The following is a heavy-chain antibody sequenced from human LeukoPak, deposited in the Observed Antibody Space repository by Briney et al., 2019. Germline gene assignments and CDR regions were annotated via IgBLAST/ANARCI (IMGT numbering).Heavy chain of an antibody. CDR3: ARRGSYYPPDC. CDR1: GGSISSSSYY. V-gene: IGHV4-39*01. D-gene: IGHD1-26*01. J-gene: IGHJ4*02. CDR2: IYYSGST. Sequence: SETLSLTCTVSGGSISSSSYYWGWIRQPPGKGLEWIGSIYYSGSTYYNPSLKSRVTISVDTSKNRFSLKLSSVTAADTAVYYCARRGSYYPPDCWGQGTLVTVSS.